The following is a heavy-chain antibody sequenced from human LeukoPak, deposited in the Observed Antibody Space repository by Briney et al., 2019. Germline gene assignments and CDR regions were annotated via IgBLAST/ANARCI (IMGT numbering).Heavy chain of an antibody. D-gene: IGHD3-22*01. J-gene: IGHJ4*02. V-gene: IGHV1-69*04. CDR2: IIPILGIA. CDR3: ARGERITMIVAPVSLRV. CDR1: GGTFSGYA. Sequence: SVKVSCKASGGTFSGYAISWVRQAPGQGLEWMGRIIPILGIANYAQKFQGRVTITADKSTSTAYMELSSLRSEDTAVYYCARGERITMIVAPVSLRVWGQGTLVTVSS.